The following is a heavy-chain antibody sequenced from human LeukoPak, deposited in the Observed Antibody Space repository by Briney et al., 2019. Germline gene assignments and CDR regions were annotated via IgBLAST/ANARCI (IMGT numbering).Heavy chain of an antibody. CDR1: GFTFDDYA. V-gene: IGHV3-9*01. Sequence: GGSLRLSSAASGFTFDDYAMHWVRQAPGKGLEWVSGISWNSGSIGYADSVKGRFTTSRDNAKNSLYLQMNSLRAEDTALYYCAKDTLLKGGFDYWGQGTLVTVS. CDR3: AKDTLLKGGFDY. CDR2: ISWNSGSI. J-gene: IGHJ4*02. D-gene: IGHD2-15*01.